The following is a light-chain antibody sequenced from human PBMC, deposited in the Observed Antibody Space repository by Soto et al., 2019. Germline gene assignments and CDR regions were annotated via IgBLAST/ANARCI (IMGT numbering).Light chain of an antibody. CDR1: QSVSSSY. Sequence: EIVLTQSPGTLSLSPGERATLSCRASQSVSSSYLAWYQQKPGQAPRLLIYGASSRATGIPDRFSGSGSGTDFPLTISRLEPEDFAVYYCQQYGSSLSGYTFGQGPKLEIK. CDR3: QQYGSSLSGYT. CDR2: GAS. V-gene: IGKV3-20*01. J-gene: IGKJ2*01.